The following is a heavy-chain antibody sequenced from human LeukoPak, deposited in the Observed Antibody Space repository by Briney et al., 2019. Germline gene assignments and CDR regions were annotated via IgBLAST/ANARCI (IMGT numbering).Heavy chain of an antibody. V-gene: IGHV3-23*01. CDR2: ISGSGGST. D-gene: IGHD6-13*01. CDR3: AKDRASSSWYEALDY. Sequence: GGSLRLSCAASGFTFSSYGMSWVRQAPGKGLEWISAISGSGGSTYYADSVKGRFTTSRDNSKNTLYLQMNSLRAEDTAVYYCAKDRASSSWYEALDYWGQGTLVTVSS. CDR1: GFTFSSYG. J-gene: IGHJ4*02.